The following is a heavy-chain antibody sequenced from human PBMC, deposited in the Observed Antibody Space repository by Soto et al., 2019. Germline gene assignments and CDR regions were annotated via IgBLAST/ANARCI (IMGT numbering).Heavy chain of an antibody. J-gene: IGHJ4*02. Sequence: QVPLVQSGPEVKKPGSSVKVSCKASGGTFSNYAINWVRQAPGQGLEWMGGIIPIFGTANYAQKFQGRVTITADKSTSTAYMELSSLRSDDTAVYYCARSSRDSSTYYYIYWGQGTLVTVSS. CDR2: IIPIFGTA. CDR1: GGTFSNYA. D-gene: IGHD3-22*01. CDR3: ARSSRDSSTYYYIY. V-gene: IGHV1-69*06.